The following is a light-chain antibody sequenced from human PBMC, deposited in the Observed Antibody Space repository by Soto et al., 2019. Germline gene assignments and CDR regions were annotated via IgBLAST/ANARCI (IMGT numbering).Light chain of an antibody. V-gene: IGKV3D-15*01. Sequence: EIVLTQSPATLSVSTGERATLSCRASQSVNIYLAWYQQKPGQAPRLLIFGASYRSTGIPARFSGSGSGTEFNLTISSLQSEDFAVYFCQQRYNWPATFGPGTKVDIK. CDR2: GAS. CDR3: QQRYNWPAT. J-gene: IGKJ3*01. CDR1: QSVNIY.